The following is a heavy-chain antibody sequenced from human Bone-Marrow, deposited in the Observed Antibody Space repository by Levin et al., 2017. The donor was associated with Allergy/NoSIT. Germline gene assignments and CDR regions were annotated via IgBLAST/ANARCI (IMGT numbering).Heavy chain of an antibody. Sequence: GGPLRLSCAASGFTFSNYGMTWVRQAPGKGLEWVANIKQDGTEKNYVDSVKGRFTISRDNANNALHLQMSSLGVEDTAVYFCARKYSSAWCFDYWGQGILVAVSS. CDR1: GFTFSNYG. D-gene: IGHD6-19*01. CDR3: ARKYSSAWCFDY. V-gene: IGHV3-7*01. J-gene: IGHJ4*02. CDR2: IKQDGTEK.